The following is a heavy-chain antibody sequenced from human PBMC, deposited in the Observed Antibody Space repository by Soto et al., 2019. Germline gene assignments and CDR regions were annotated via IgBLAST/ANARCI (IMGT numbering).Heavy chain of an antibody. CDR2: INPNSGGT. V-gene: IGHV1-2*04. CDR3: ARGPRRDGLLPKYYFDY. J-gene: IGHJ4*02. Sequence: ASVKVSCKASGYTFTGYYMHWVRQAPGQGLEWMGWINPNSGGTNYAQKFQGWVTMTRDTSISTAYMELSRLRSDDTAVYYCARGPRRDGLLPKYYFDYWGQGTLVTVSS. D-gene: IGHD2-8*01. CDR1: GYTFTGYY.